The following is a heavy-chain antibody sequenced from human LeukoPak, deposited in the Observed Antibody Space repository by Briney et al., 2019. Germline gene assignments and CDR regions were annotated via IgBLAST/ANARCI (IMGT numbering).Heavy chain of an antibody. CDR2: IYYSGST. J-gene: IGHJ4*02. Sequence: SETLSLTCTVSGGSISSYYWSWIRQPPGKGLEWIGYIYYSGSTDYNPSLKSRVTISVDTSKNQFSLKLSSVTAADTAVYYCARGGVLVANWGQGTLVTVSS. D-gene: IGHD5-12*01. CDR3: ARGGVLVAN. V-gene: IGHV4-59*01. CDR1: GGSISSYY.